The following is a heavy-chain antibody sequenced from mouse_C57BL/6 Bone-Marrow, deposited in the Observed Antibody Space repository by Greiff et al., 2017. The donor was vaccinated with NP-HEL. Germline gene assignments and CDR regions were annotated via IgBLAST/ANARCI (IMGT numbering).Heavy chain of an antibody. CDR3: ARSAGAY. J-gene: IGHJ3*01. CDR1: GFTFTDYY. Sequence: EVQRVESGGGLVQPGGSLSLSCAASGFTFTDYYMSWVRQPPGKALEWLGFIRKKANGYTTEYSASVKGRFTISRDNSQSILYLQMNALGAEDSATYYCARSAGAYWGQGTLVTVSA. CDR2: IRKKANGYTT. V-gene: IGHV7-3*01. D-gene: IGHD6-1*01.